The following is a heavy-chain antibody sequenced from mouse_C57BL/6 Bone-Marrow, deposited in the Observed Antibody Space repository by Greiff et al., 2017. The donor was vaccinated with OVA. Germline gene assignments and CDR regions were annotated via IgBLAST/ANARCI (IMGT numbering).Heavy chain of an antibody. J-gene: IGHJ2*01. CDR3: ARDRYYGSFDY. CDR1: GFTFSDYY. Sequence: EVTLVESEGGLVQPGSSMKLSCTASGFTFSDYYMAWVRQVPEKGLEWVANINYDGSSTYYLDSLKSRFIISRDNAKNILYLQMSSLKSEDTATYFCARDRYYGSFDYWGQGTTLTVSS. CDR2: INYDGSST. V-gene: IGHV5-16*01. D-gene: IGHD1-1*01.